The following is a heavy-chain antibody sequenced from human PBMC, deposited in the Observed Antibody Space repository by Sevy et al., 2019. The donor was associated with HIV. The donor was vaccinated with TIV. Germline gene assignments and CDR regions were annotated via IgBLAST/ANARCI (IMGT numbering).Heavy chain of an antibody. CDR3: ARGIAAARGMDV. Sequence: SETLSLTCTVSGDSISGYYWSWIRQPPGKGLEWIGYFFYSGSTNYNPSLKSRVTISVDTTRNQGSLKVRSVTAADPAVYYCARGIAAARGMDVWSQGTTVTISS. CDR1: GDSISGYY. J-gene: IGHJ6*02. V-gene: IGHV4-59*01. CDR2: FFYSGST. D-gene: IGHD6-13*01.